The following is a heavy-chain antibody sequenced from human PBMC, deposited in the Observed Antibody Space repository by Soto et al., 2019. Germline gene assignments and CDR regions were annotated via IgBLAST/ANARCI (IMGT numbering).Heavy chain of an antibody. Sequence: QVQLVQSGAEEKKPGASVKVSCETSGYTFTAYAIHWVRQAPGQTLEWMGWINAANGNTRSAQKFQTRLTLTRDTSXSXXYMSLSSLRFEDTAVYCCARSAIRPSGGLIGPFDFWGQGNLVAVSS. CDR1: GYTFTAYA. J-gene: IGHJ4*02. CDR2: INAANGNT. CDR3: ARSAIRPSGGLIGPFDF. V-gene: IGHV1-3*05. D-gene: IGHD3-16*02.